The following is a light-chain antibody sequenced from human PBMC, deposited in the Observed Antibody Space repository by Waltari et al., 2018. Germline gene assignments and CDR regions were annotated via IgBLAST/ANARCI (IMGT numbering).Light chain of an antibody. CDR1: RSVVGGYNY. V-gene: IGLV2-14*01. CDR2: EVS. J-gene: IGLJ2*01. Sequence: QSALTQPASVSGSPGQSITISCTRTRSVVGGYNYVSGYQQHPGKAPKLMIYEVSNRPSGVSNRFSGSKSGNTASLTISGLQAEDEADYYCSSYTSSSTLLFGGGTKLTVL. CDR3: SSYTSSSTLL.